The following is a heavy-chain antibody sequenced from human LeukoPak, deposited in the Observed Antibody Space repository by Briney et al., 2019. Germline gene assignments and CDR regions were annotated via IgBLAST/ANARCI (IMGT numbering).Heavy chain of an antibody. CDR1: GFNFSSYS. V-gene: IGHV3-21*01. Sequence: TGGSLRLSRAASGFNFSSYSMNWVRQAPGKGLEWVSSISSSSSFRYYADSVKGRFTISRDNAKNSLYLQMNSLRAEDTAVYYCAKDRAYYYMDVWGKGTTVTVSS. CDR3: AKDRAYYYMDV. J-gene: IGHJ6*03. CDR2: ISSSSSFR.